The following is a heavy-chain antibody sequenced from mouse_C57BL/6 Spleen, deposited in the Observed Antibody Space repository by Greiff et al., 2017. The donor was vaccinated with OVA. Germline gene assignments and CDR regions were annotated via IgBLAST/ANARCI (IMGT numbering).Heavy chain of an antibody. CDR2: IWSGGST. J-gene: IGHJ4*01. CDR1: GFSLTSYG. D-gene: IGHD1-1*01. Sequence: QVQLKESGPGLVQPSQSLSITCTVSGFSLTSYGVHWVRQSPGKGLEWLGVIWSGGSTDYNAAFISSLSISKDNSKSQVFFKMNSLQADDTAIYYCARGGDYGSSYYAMDYWGQGTSVTVSS. CDR3: ARGGDYGSSYYAMDY. V-gene: IGHV2-2*01.